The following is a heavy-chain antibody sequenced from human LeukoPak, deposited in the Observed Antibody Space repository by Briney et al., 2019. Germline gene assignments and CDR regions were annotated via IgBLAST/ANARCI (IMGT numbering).Heavy chain of an antibody. CDR3: ARDNSYGYYGMDV. CDR1: GFTVSSNY. CDR2: IYSGGST. V-gene: IGHV3-53*04. J-gene: IGHJ6*02. D-gene: IGHD4-17*01. Sequence: GGSLRLSCAASGFTVSSNYMSWVRQAPGKGLEWVSVIYSGGSTYYADSVKGRFTISRHNSKNTPYLQMNSLRAEDTAVYYCARDNSYGYYGMDVWGQGTTVTVSS.